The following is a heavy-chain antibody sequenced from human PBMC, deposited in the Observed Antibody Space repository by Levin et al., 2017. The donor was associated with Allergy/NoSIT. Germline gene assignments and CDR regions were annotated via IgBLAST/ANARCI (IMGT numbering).Heavy chain of an antibody. Sequence: VASVKVSCKASGYTFTSYDINWVRQATGQGLEWMGWMNPNSGNTGYAQKFQGRVTMTRNTSISTAYMELSSLRSEDTAVYYCARVTPYYYYYGMDVWGQGTTVTVSS. J-gene: IGHJ6*02. V-gene: IGHV1-8*01. CDR2: MNPNSGNT. CDR3: ARVTPYYYYYGMDV. CDR1: GYTFTSYD.